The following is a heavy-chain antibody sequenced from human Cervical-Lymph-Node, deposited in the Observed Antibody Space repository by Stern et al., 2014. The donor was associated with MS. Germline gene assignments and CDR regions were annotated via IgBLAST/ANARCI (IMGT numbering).Heavy chain of an antibody. V-gene: IGHV4-30-4*08. CDR2: IYDARTT. J-gene: IGHJ4*02. CDR3: ARFNSAMPSFDY. D-gene: IGHD2-2*01. CDR1: GGSISSGGSF. Sequence: QVQLQESGPGLVKPSQTLSLTCTVAGGSISSGGSFWSWVRQSPGTGLEWLGYIYDARTTYYTPSLKSRVSMSIDTSKNQFSLELTSVTAADTAVYFCARFNSAMPSFDYWGQGTLVTVSS.